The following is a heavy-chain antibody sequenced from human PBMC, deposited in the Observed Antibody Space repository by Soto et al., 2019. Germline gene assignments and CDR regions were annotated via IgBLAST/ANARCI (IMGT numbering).Heavy chain of an antibody. CDR3: ATRGGDNWNPNWFDP. V-gene: IGHV3-23*01. Sequence: GGSLRLSCAASGFTFSSYAMSWVRQAPGKGLEWVSTISGSGGSTYYADSVKGRFTISRDNSKNTLYLQMNSLRAEDTAVYYCATRGGDNWNPNWFDPWGQGTLVTVSS. CDR2: ISGSGGST. D-gene: IGHD1-20*01. CDR1: GFTFSSYA. J-gene: IGHJ5*02.